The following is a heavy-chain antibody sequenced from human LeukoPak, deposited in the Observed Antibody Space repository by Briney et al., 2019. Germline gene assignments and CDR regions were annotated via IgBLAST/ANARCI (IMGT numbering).Heavy chain of an antibody. D-gene: IGHD6-19*01. Sequence: SETLSLTCSVSGDSMTTFDWSWIRQPAGKGLECVGQVFTSGTTAYSASLKSRLTISLDKSNNQVSLKLISVTAADTAVYYCARHSPTGWYYFDSWGQGALVIVSS. J-gene: IGHJ4*02. CDR1: GDSMTTFD. CDR3: ARHSPTGWYYFDS. CDR2: VFTSGTT. V-gene: IGHV4-4*07.